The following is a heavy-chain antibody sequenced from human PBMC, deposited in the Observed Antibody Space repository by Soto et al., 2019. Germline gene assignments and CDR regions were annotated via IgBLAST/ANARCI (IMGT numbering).Heavy chain of an antibody. Sequence: KASETLSLTCTVSGYSISISSYYWCWIRQPPGKGLEWIGSIYYSGSTYYNPSLKSRVTISVDTSKNQFSLKLSSVTAADTAVHYCARSGGLQHIDYWGQGTLVTVSS. CDR2: IYYSGST. CDR3: ARSGGLQHIDY. CDR1: GYSISISSYY. D-gene: IGHD4-4*01. V-gene: IGHV4-39*01. J-gene: IGHJ4*02.